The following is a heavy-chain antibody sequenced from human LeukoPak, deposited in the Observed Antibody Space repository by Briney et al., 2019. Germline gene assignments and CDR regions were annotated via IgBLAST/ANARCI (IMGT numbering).Heavy chain of an antibody. J-gene: IGHJ3*02. D-gene: IGHD3-22*01. CDR2: INSDGSST. CDR1: GFXFSTYW. CDR3: ARNSSAYYGGDDAFDI. V-gene: IGHV3-74*01. Sequence: GGSLRLSCAASGFXFSTYWIHWVRQAPGKGLVWVSRINSDGSSTNYADSVKGRFTISRDDAKNTLYLQMNSLRAEDTAVYYCARNSSAYYGGDDAFDIWGQGTMVTVSS.